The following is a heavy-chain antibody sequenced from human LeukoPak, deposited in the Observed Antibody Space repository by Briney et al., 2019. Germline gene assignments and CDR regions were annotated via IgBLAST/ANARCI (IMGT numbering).Heavy chain of an antibody. V-gene: IGHV3-30*02. Sequence: PGGSLRPSCAASGFTVSRKYMNWVRQAPGKGLEWLTFIRFDGRDKYYADSVKGRFTISRDNAKNSLYLQMNSLRAEDTAVYYCARARYDILTGSTYYFDYWGQGTLVTVSS. CDR3: ARARYDILTGSTYYFDY. CDR2: IRFDGRDK. CDR1: GFTVSRKY. J-gene: IGHJ4*02. D-gene: IGHD3-9*01.